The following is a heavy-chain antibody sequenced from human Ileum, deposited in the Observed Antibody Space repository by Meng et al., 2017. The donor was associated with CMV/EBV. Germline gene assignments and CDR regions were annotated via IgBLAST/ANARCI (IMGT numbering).Heavy chain of an antibody. CDR1: GYTFTGYY. D-gene: IGHD6-19*01. V-gene: IGHV1-2*02. Sequence: ASVKVSCKASGYTFTGYYMHWVRQAPGQGLEWMGWINPNSGDTNYAQKFQGRVTMTRDTSIRTAYMELSRLRSDDTAVYYCAREVDIAVAGPFDYWGQGTLVTVSS. CDR2: INPNSGDT. J-gene: IGHJ4*02. CDR3: AREVDIAVAGPFDY.